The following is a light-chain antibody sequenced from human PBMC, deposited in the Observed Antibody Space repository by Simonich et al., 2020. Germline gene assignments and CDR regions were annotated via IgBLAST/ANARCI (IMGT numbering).Light chain of an antibody. Sequence: QSVLTQPPSASGTPGQRVTISCSGSSSNIGSNYVYWYQQLPGTAPKLLIYRNNQRPLGGPDRFSGSKSGTSASLAISGLRSEDEADYYCAAWDDSLSGWVFGGGTKLTVL. CDR3: AAWDDSLSGWV. J-gene: IGLJ3*02. CDR1: SSNIGSNY. CDR2: RNN. V-gene: IGLV1-47*01.